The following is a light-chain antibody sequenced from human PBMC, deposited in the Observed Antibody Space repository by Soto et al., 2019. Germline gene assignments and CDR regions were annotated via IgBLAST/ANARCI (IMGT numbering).Light chain of an antibody. CDR1: SGYSTYA. Sequence: QTVVTQSPSASASLGASVKLTCTLSSGYSTYAIAWHQQQSEKGPRFLMKINYDGTHSKGDGFFDRFSGSRSGAERHLTISRLQSDDEADYYCQSLGTGIQVFGGGTKLTVL. V-gene: IGLV4-69*01. CDR3: QSLGTGIQV. J-gene: IGLJ3*02. CDR2: INYDGTH.